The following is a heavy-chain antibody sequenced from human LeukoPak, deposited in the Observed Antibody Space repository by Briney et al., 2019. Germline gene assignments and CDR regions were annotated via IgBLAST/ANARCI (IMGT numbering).Heavy chain of an antibody. D-gene: IGHD1-26*01. CDR3: ARDLLYSGSYSWYFDL. CDR2: IYYDGSNK. V-gene: IGHV3-33*01. Sequence: GRSLRLSCAASGFTFSRNGMHWVRQAPGKGLEWVALIYYDGSNKYYVDSVKGRFTISRDNSKNMLYLQMNSLRAEDTAVYYCARDLLYSGSYSWYFDLWGRGIPVTVSS. J-gene: IGHJ2*01. CDR1: GFTFSRNG.